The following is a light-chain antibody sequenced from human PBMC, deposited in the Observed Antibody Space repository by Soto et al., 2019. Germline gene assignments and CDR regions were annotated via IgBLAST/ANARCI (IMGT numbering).Light chain of an antibody. CDR2: GAS. CDR1: QSVSNN. V-gene: IGKV3D-15*01. Sequence: EIVMTQSPATLSVSPGERATLSCRASQSVSNNFAWYQQTPGQAPRLLIHGASTRATGIPARFSGSGSGTEFPLTISSLQSEDFAVYYCQQYDNWPLLTFGGGTEVEIK. CDR3: QQYDNWPLLT. J-gene: IGKJ4*01.